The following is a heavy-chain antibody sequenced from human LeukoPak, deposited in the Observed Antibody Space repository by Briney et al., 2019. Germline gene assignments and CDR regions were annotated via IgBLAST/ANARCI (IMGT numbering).Heavy chain of an antibody. Sequence: GGSLRLSCAASGFSFSSYWMNWVRQTPGKGLVWVAHINTDGRTTTYADSVKGRFTVSRDNAKNTLYLEMNRLRAEDTAVYYCARDNAYMLDYWGQGTQVTVSS. CDR2: INTDGRTT. J-gene: IGHJ4*02. CDR3: ARDNAYMLDY. V-gene: IGHV3-74*03. D-gene: IGHD5-24*01. CDR1: GFSFSSYW.